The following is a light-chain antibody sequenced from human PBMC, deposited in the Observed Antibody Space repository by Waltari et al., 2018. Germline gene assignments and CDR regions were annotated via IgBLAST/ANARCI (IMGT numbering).Light chain of an antibody. J-gene: IGKJ1*01. CDR3: QHYLRLPVT. CDR2: GAS. CDR1: QSVSRA. Sequence: EIVLTQSPGTLSLSLGERATLSCRASQSVSRALAWYQQKPGQAPSRLIYGASTRATGIPDRFSGSGSETDFSLTISRLEPDDFAVYYCQHYLRLPVTFGQGTTVEI. V-gene: IGKV3-20*01.